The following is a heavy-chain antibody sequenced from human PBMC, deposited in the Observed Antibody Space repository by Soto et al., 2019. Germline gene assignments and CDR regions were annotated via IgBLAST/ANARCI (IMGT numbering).Heavy chain of an antibody. J-gene: IGHJ6*02. CDR3: AADRGIAARPDYYYYYGMDV. CDR1: GFTFTSSA. V-gene: IGHV1-58*01. Sequence: ASVKVSCKASGFTFTSSAVQWVRQARGQRLEWIGWIVVGSGNTNYAQKFQERVTITRDMSTSTAYMELSSLRSEDTAVYYCAADRGIAARPDYYYYYGMDVWGQGTTVTVSS. D-gene: IGHD6-6*01. CDR2: IVVGSGNT.